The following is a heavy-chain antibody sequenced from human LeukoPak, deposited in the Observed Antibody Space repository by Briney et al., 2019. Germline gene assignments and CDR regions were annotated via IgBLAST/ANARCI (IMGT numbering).Heavy chain of an antibody. Sequence: SETLSLTCTVSGGSISSSSYYWGWIRQPPGTGLEWIGSIYYSGSTYYNPSLKSRVTISVDTSKNQFSLKLSSVTAADTAVYYCAGGLLFEYYYYYMDVWGKGTTATVSS. CDR2: IYYSGST. D-gene: IGHD2-21*02. V-gene: IGHV4-39*07. J-gene: IGHJ6*03. CDR1: GGSISSSSYY. CDR3: AGGLLFEYYYYYMDV.